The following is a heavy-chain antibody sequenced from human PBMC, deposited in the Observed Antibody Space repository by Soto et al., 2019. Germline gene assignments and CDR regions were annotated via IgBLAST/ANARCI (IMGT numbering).Heavy chain of an antibody. CDR2: INHSGST. CDR1: GGSFSGYY. J-gene: IGHJ6*02. D-gene: IGHD2-2*02. Sequence: SETLSLTCAVYGGSFSGYYWSWIRQPPGKGLEWIGEINHSGSTNYNPSLKSRVTISVDTSKNQFSLKLSSVTAADTAVYYCARVKIVVVPAAILYYYYGMDVWGQGTTVTVSS. V-gene: IGHV4-34*01. CDR3: ARVKIVVVPAAILYYYYGMDV.